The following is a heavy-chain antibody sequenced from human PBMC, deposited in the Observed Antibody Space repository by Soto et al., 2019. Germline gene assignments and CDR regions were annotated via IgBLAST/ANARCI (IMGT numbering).Heavy chain of an antibody. J-gene: IGHJ4*02. V-gene: IGHV4-4*02. CDR1: GGSISTSNW. CDR2: VYRTGST. Sequence: SETLSLTCAVSGGSISTSNWWSWVRQPPGKGLEWIGEVYRTGSTNYNPSLESRLTISVDKSKNQFSLKLTSVTAADTAVYYCARARATIAAAAIFDCWGQGTLVTAPQ. CDR3: ARARATIAAAAIFDC. D-gene: IGHD6-13*01.